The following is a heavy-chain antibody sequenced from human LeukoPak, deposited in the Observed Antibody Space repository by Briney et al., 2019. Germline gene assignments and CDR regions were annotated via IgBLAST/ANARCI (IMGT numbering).Heavy chain of an antibody. CDR1: GYTFTSYD. J-gene: IGHJ4*02. CDR3: ARGDYYGSGSYPY. D-gene: IGHD3-10*01. V-gene: IGHV1-69*06. CDR2: IIPIFGTA. Sequence: SVKVSCKASGYTFTSYDISWVRQAPGQGLEWMGGIIPIFGTANYAQKFQGRVTITADKSTSTAYMELSSLRSEDTAVYYCARGDYYGSGSYPYWGQGTLVTVSS.